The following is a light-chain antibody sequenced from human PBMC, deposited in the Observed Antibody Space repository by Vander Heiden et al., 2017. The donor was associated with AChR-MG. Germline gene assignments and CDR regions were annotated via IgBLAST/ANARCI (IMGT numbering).Light chain of an antibody. Sequence: IVLTPPPATLPLSPAERATLSCRASQSVSSCLAWYQQKPGQSPRLLIYDASNRATGIPARFSGSGSGTDFTLTISSLEPEDFAVYYCQQGSNWPLTFGGRTKVEIK. CDR1: QSVSSC. J-gene: IGKJ4*01. CDR3: QQGSNWPLT. CDR2: DAS. V-gene: IGKV3-11*01.